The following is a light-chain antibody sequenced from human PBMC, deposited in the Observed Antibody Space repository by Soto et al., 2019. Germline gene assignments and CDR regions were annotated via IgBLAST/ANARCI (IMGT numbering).Light chain of an antibody. CDR1: QSVSNN. CDR2: GAS. CDR3: QQYNTWSPLT. Sequence: EIVRTQSPATLSVSPGERATLSCRASQSVSNNLAWYQQKPGQAPRLLIFGASTRATGIPARFSGSGSGTEFTRAISSLQSEDLAVYYCQQYNTWSPLTFGGGTKVETK. V-gene: IGKV3-15*01. J-gene: IGKJ4*01.